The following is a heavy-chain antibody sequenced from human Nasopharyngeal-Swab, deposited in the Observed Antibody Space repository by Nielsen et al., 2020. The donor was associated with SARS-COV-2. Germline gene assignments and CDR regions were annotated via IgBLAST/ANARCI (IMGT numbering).Heavy chain of an antibody. D-gene: IGHD6-13*01. CDR2: SYYSGST. CDR1: SGSISSYY. V-gene: IGHV4-59*13. J-gene: IGHJ4*02. CDR3: AGVHSSSWTVDY. Sequence: SETLSLTCTVSSGSISSYYWSWIRHPPGKGLEWIGYSYYSGSTNNNPSLKSQVTISVDTSKNQFSLMLSSVTAADPAVYYCAGVHSSSWTVDYWGQGTLVTVSS.